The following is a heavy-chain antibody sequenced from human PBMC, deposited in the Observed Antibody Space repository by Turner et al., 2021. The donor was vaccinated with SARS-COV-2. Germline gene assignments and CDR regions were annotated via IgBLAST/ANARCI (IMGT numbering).Heavy chain of an antibody. Sequence: QVQLVESGGGVVQPWRSLRLSCAASGFTFSSYGMHWVRQAPGKGLEWVAVISYDGGNEYYADSVKGRITISRDNSKNTLYLQMNSLRAEDTAVYYCAKQGGPYCSGGSCYLHYFDYWGQGTLVTVSS. D-gene: IGHD2-15*01. CDR2: ISYDGGNE. CDR1: GFTFSSYG. V-gene: IGHV3-30*18. CDR3: AKQGGPYCSGGSCYLHYFDY. J-gene: IGHJ4*02.